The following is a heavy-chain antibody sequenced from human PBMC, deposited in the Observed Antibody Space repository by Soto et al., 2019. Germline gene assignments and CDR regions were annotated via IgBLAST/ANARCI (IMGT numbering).Heavy chain of an antibody. CDR3: AHTYSSSPDDGFDV. D-gene: IGHD6-6*01. V-gene: IGHV2-5*02. J-gene: IGHJ3*01. CDR1: GFSLNTRGVG. Sequence: QITLKESGHTLVKPTQMLTLTCTFSGFSLNTRGVGVGWIRQPPGGALEWLVLIYWDDDKRYSPSLRSRLTSTKDTSKNQVVLTMTTMEPLDTGTYYCAHTYSSSPDDGFDVWGQGTRVTVSS. CDR2: IYWDDDK.